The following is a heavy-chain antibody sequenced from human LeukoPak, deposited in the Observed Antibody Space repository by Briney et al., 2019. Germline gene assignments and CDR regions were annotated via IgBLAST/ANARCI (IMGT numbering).Heavy chain of an antibody. CDR2: INHSGST. V-gene: IGHV4-34*01. CDR1: GGSFSGYY. D-gene: IGHD6-13*01. J-gene: IGHJ4*02. Sequence: SETLSLTCAVYGGSFSGYYWSWIRQPPGKGLEWIGEINHSGSTNYNPSLKSRVTISVDTSKNQFSLKLTSMTAADTAVYYCGRETIAATGTSVFFDYWGQGTLVTVSS. CDR3: GRETIAATGTSVFFDY.